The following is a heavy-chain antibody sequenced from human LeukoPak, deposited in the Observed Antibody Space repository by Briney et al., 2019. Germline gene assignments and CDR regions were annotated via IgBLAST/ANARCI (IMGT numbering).Heavy chain of an antibody. CDR3: SRGSDTYKSGVD. Sequence: SETLSLTCAVYGGSFSGYYWTWIRQPPGKGLEWIGEIHPSGNTYYNPSLMSRVTISVDTSNNQFSLKLSSVTAADTAVYYCSRGSDTYKSGVDWGQGTLVTVSS. V-gene: IGHV4-34*01. CDR2: IHPSGNT. D-gene: IGHD1-26*01. CDR1: GGSFSGYY. J-gene: IGHJ4*02.